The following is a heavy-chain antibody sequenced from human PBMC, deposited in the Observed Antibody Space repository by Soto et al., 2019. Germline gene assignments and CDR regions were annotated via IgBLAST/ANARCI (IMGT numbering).Heavy chain of an antibody. CDR1: GGSISNYF. CDR2: IHYSGNT. Sequence: SETLSLTCTVSGGSISNYFWSWVRQPPENRLEWIGYIHYSGNTKYNPSLESRVTISLDTSKNEFSLKLNSVTAADTAMYYCARHVNSGTFPFDHWGQGTLVTVSS. D-gene: IGHD3-10*01. V-gene: IGHV4-59*08. CDR3: ARHVNSGTFPFDH. J-gene: IGHJ4*02.